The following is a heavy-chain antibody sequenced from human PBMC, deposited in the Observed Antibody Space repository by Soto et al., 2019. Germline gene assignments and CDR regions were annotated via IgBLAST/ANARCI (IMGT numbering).Heavy chain of an antibody. V-gene: IGHV3-7*01. CDR2: IKQDGSEK. J-gene: IGHJ6*03. D-gene: IGHD3-3*01. Sequence: GGSLRLSCAASGFTFSSYWMSWVRQAPGKGLEWVANIKQDGSEKYYVDSVKGRFTISRDNAKNSLYLQMNSLRAEDTAVYYCARSRTLFGVVIINTDYYYMDVWGKGTTVTVSS. CDR1: GFTFSSYW. CDR3: ARSRTLFGVVIINTDYYYMDV.